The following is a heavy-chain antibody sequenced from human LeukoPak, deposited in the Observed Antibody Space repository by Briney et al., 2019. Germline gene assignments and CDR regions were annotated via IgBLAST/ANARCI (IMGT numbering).Heavy chain of an antibody. CDR2: INPNSGGT. Sequence: ASVKVSCKASGYTFTSYGINWVRQAPGQGLEWMGWINPNSGGTNYAQKFQGRVTMTRDTSISTAYMELSRLRSDDTAVYYCARDDTHDSSGYYPYDYWGQGTLVTVSS. CDR3: ARDDTHDSSGYYPYDY. CDR1: GYTFTSYG. J-gene: IGHJ4*02. V-gene: IGHV1-2*02. D-gene: IGHD3-22*01.